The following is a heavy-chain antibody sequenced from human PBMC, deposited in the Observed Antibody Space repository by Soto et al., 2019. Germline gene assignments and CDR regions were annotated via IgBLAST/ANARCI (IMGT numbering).Heavy chain of an antibody. V-gene: IGHV1-46*01. CDR3: ARKSAAADYFDY. Sequence: GASVKVSCKASGYTFTSYYMHCVRQAPGQGLEWMGRINPNNGSTSYAQKLQGRVTMTTDTSTSTAYMELRSLRSDDTAVYYCARKSAAADYFDYWGQGTLVTVSS. J-gene: IGHJ4*02. CDR2: INPNNGST. CDR1: GYTFTSYY. D-gene: IGHD6-13*01.